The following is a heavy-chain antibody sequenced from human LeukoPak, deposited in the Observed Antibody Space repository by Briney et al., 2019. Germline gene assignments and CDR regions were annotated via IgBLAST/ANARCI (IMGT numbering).Heavy chain of an antibody. V-gene: IGHV1-46*01. J-gene: IGHJ4*02. CDR2: INPSGGST. CDR1: GYTFTSYY. Sequence: ASVKVSCKASGYTFTSYYMHWVRQAPGQGLEWMGIINPSGGSTSYSQKFQGRVTMTRDTSTSTVYMELSSLRSEDTAVYYCARVGNRGYSISYFDYSGQGTLVTVSS. D-gene: IGHD5-18*01. CDR3: ARVGNRGYSISYFDY.